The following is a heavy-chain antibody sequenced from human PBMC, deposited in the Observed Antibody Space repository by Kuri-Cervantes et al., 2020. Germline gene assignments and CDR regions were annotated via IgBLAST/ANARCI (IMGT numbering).Heavy chain of an antibody. CDR3: AREIIRYFDY. D-gene: IGHD3-9*01. Sequence: GGSLRLSCAASGFTFEDYAMHWARQAPGKGLEWVSGISWNSGRIGYADSVKGRFTISRDNSKNTLYLQMNSLKAEDTAVYYCAREIIRYFDYWGQGTLVTVSS. CDR2: ISWNSGRI. CDR1: GFTFEDYA. J-gene: IGHJ4*02. V-gene: IGHV3-9*01.